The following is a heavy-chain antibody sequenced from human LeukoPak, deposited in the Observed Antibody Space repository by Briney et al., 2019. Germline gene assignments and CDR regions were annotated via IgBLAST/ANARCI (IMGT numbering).Heavy chain of an antibody. J-gene: IGHJ3*01. D-gene: IGHD2-15*01. V-gene: IGHV1-2*02. CDR2: THLNGGGT. CDR1: GHIFTVDS. Sequence: GASVKVSCTASGHIFTVDSIHWVRQAPGQGLEWMGWTHLNGGGTYRAQKFQDRVTMTKGTSIGTAYLELSTMTSDDTAVYYSATAQHCSGGTCHAWTDAFHVWGQGTMVTVSS. CDR3: ATAQHCSGGTCHAWTDAFHV.